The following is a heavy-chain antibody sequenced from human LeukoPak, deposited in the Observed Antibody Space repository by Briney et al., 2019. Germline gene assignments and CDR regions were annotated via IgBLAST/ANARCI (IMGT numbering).Heavy chain of an antibody. J-gene: IGHJ4*02. CDR1: GFTFSSHG. CDR3: AKGPRRMVVAATSDDNDY. D-gene: IGHD2-15*01. CDR2: IRYDGSNK. Sequence: GGSLRLSCAASGFTFSSHGMHWVRQAPGKGLEWVAFIRYDGSNKYYADSVKGRFTISRDNSKNTLYLQMNSLRAEDTAVYYCAKGPRRMVVAATSDDNDYWGQGTLVTVSS. V-gene: IGHV3-30*02.